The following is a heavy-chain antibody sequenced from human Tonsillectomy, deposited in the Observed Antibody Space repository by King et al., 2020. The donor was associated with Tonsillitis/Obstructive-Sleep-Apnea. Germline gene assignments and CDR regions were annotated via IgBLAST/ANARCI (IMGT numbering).Heavy chain of an antibody. CDR2: ISWNSGSI. V-gene: IGHV3-9*01. CDR3: AKASTILGAFDI. Sequence: DVQLVESGGGLVQPGRSLRLSCAASGFTFDDYAMHWVRQAPGKGLEWVSGISWNSGSIGYADSVRGRFTISRDNAKDSLFLQMDSLRAEDTALYYCAKASTILGAFDIWGQGTMVTVSS. J-gene: IGHJ3*02. CDR1: GFTFDDYA. D-gene: IGHD3-3*01.